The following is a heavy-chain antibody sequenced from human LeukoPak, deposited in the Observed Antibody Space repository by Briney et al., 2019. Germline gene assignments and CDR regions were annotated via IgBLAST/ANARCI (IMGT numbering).Heavy chain of an antibody. J-gene: IGHJ3*02. CDR1: GYIFTGHY. CDR2: INPNSGVA. Sequence: ASVKVSCKASGYIFTGHYIHWVRQAPRQGLEWMGRINPNSGVANYAQKFQGRVTMTRVTSVNTAYMDLSTLRSDDTAVYYCARATIQYYDSSGYHWAFDIRGQGTMVTVSS. D-gene: IGHD3-22*01. CDR3: ARATIQYYDSSGYHWAFDI. V-gene: IGHV1-2*06.